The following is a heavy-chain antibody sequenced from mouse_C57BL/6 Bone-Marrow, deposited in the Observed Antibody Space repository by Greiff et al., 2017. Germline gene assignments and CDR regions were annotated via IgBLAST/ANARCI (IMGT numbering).Heavy chain of an antibody. CDR2: IDPSDSYT. V-gene: IGHV1-69*01. D-gene: IGHD4-1*01. J-gene: IGHJ2*01. Sequence: QVQLKESGAELVMPGASVKLSCKASGYTFTSYWMHWVKQRPGQGLEWIGEIDPSDSYTNYNQKFKGKSTLTVDKSSSTAYMKLSSLTSEDSAVYYCARDWDGVDYWGQGTTLTVSS. CDR3: ARDWDGVDY. CDR1: GYTFTSYW.